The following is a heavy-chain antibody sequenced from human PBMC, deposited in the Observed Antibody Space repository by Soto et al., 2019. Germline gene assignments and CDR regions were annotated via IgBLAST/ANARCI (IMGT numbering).Heavy chain of an antibody. CDR1: GFTFSNYA. CDR2: ISYDGSNK. Sequence: QVQLVESGGGVVQPGKSLRLSCAASGFTFSNYAMHWVRQAPGKGLEWVAVISYDGSNKYYADSVKGRFTISRDNSKNTPYLQMNSLRTEDTAVYYCATGGLLYGDYLDYWGQGTLVTVSS. D-gene: IGHD4-17*01. V-gene: IGHV3-30-3*01. J-gene: IGHJ4*02. CDR3: ATGGLLYGDYLDY.